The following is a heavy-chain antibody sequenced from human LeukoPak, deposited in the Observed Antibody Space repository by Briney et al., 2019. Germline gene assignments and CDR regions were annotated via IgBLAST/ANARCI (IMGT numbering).Heavy chain of an antibody. V-gene: IGHV3-9*01. D-gene: IGHD6-19*01. CDR3: AKSPLDSSGWYEVDY. CDR1: GFTFDDYA. CDR2: ISWNSGSI. Sequence: GGSLRLSCAASGFTFDDYAMHWVRQAPGKGLEWVSGISWNSGSIGYADSVKGRFTIPRDNAKNSLYLQMNSLRAEDTALYYCAKSPLDSSGWYEVDYWGQGTLVTVSS. J-gene: IGHJ4*02.